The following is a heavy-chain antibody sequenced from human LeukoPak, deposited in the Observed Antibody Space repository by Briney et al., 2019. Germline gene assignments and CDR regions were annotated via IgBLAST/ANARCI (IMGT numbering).Heavy chain of an antibody. V-gene: IGHV3-7*03. D-gene: IGHD2-21*02. CDR3: ARGGYCGGDCYFYY. Sequence: GGSLRLSCAASGLTFRSYWMSWVRQAPGKGLEWVANIKYDGSEKNYVDSVKGRFTISRDNAKMSLHLQMNSLRAEDTAVYYCARGGYCGGDCYFYYWGQGTLVTVSS. CDR2: IKYDGSEK. J-gene: IGHJ4*02. CDR1: GLTFRSYW.